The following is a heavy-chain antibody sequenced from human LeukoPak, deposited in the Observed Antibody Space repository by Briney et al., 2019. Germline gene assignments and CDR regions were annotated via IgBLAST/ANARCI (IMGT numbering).Heavy chain of an antibody. Sequence: SVMASCKASGYTFTDYNLHWVRQAPGEGVEWMGWINPKSGGTKFAQKHQGGVTMTADTSIDTAYLELSNLKSDDTAIYYCARSSSGWPQYFDCWGQGTMLTVST. J-gene: IGHJ4*02. CDR1: GYTFTDYN. D-gene: IGHD6-19*01. CDR2: INPKSGGT. V-gene: IGHV1-2*02. CDR3: ARSSSGWPQYFDC.